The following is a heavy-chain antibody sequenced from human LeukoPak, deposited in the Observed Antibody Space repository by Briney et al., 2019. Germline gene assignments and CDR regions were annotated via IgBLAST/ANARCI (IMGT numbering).Heavy chain of an antibody. CDR1: GFTFSSYG. Sequence: PGRSLRLSCAASGFTFSSYGMHWVRQTPGKGLEWVAIISYEGSNKNYADSVKGRFIISRDNSKNTLYLQMNSLSAEDTAVYYCAKDTPSGYGDYAYGYFDYWGQGSLVTVSS. V-gene: IGHV3-30*18. CDR2: ISYEGSNK. CDR3: AKDTPSGYGDYAYGYFDY. D-gene: IGHD4-17*01. J-gene: IGHJ4*02.